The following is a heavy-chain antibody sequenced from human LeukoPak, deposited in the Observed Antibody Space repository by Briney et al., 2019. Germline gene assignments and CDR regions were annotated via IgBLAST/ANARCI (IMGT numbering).Heavy chain of an antibody. V-gene: IGHV3-23*01. CDR2: ISGSGGST. Sequence: GGSLRLSCAASGFTFSSYAMSWVRQAPGKGLEWVSAISGSGGSTYYADSVKGRFTISRDNAKNTLYLQMNSLRAEDTAVYYCARDLGGGWYFNWGQGTLVTVSS. CDR3: ARDLGGGWYFN. D-gene: IGHD2-15*01. J-gene: IGHJ4*02. CDR1: GFTFSSYA.